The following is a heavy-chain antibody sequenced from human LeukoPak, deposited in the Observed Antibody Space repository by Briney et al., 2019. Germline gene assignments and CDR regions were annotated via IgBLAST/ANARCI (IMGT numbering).Heavy chain of an antibody. D-gene: IGHD2-15*01. CDR2: IYHSGST. CDR1: GGSISSGGYS. CDR3: ARAHCSGGSCYGRRYFDL. J-gene: IGHJ2*01. Sequence: PSETLSLTCAVSGGSISSGGYSWSWIRQPPGKGLEWIGYIYHSGSTYYNPSLKSRVTISVDRSKNQFSLKLSSVTAADTAVYYCARAHCSGGSCYGRRYFDLWGRGTLVTVSS. V-gene: IGHV4-30-2*01.